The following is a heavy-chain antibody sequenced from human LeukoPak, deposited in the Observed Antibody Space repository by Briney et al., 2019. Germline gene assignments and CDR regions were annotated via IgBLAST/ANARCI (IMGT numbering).Heavy chain of an antibody. CDR1: GFTFSSYA. J-gene: IGHJ5*02. CDR3: AKENHRGCSSTSCYPVWFDP. V-gene: IGHV3-23*01. D-gene: IGHD2-2*01. CDR2: ISGSGGST. Sequence: PGASLRLSCAASGFTFSSYAMSWVRQAPGKGLEWVSAISGSGGSTYYADSVKGRFTISRDNSKNTLYLQMNSLRAEDTAVYYCAKENHRGCSSTSCYPVWFDPWDQGTLVTVSS.